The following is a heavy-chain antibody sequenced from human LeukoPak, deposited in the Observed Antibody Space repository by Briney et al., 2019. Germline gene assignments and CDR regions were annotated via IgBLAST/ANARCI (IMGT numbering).Heavy chain of an antibody. D-gene: IGHD3/OR15-3a*01. V-gene: IGHV3-7*01. CDR3: ARWTDWYFDL. Sequence: GGSLRLSCAASGFTFSSYAMSWVRQAPEKGLQWVANIKEDGTDKNYADSVKGRFTISRDNAKNLLYLQMNSLRAEDTAVYYCARWTDWYFDLWGRGTLVTVSS. CDR2: IKEDGTDK. J-gene: IGHJ2*01. CDR1: GFTFSSYA.